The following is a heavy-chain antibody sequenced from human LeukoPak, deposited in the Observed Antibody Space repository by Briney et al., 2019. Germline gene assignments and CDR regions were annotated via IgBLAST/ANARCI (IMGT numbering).Heavy chain of an antibody. Sequence: ASVKVSCKASGYTFTGYYMHWVRQAPGQGLEWMGWINPNSGGTKYAQKFQGWVAMTRDTSISTAYMELSSLRSDDTAVYYCARGSQDYYGSGTYYYDYWGQGTLVTVSS. V-gene: IGHV1-2*04. D-gene: IGHD3-10*01. CDR3: ARGSQDYYGSGTYYYDY. J-gene: IGHJ4*02. CDR2: INPNSGGT. CDR1: GYTFTGYY.